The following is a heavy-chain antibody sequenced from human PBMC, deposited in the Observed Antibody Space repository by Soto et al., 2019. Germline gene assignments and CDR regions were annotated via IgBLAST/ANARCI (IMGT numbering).Heavy chain of an antibody. Sequence: GGSLRLSCAASGFTFGSYVMTWVRQAPGTGLEWVSAISVSGSTTYYADSVKGRFTISRDNSKNTLYLQMNSLRAEDTAVYYCAKSGGGGYRFFDPWGQGALVTVSS. D-gene: IGHD3-16*01. CDR3: AKSGGGGYRFFDP. J-gene: IGHJ5*02. CDR1: GFTFGSYV. V-gene: IGHV3-23*01. CDR2: ISVSGSTT.